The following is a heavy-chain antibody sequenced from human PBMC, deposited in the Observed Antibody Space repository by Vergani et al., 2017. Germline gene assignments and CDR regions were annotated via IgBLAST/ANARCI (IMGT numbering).Heavy chain of an antibody. Sequence: QVQLVQSGAEVKKPGASVKVSCKASGYTFTSYYMHWVRQAPGQGLEWMGIINPSGGSTSYAQKFQGRVNMTRDTSTSTVYMELSSLRSEDTAVYYCATTPSKGRDLLAVAGTFDYWGQGTLVTVSS. CDR3: ATTPSKGRDLLAVAGTFDY. D-gene: IGHD6-19*01. J-gene: IGHJ4*02. V-gene: IGHV1-46*03. CDR2: INPSGGST. CDR1: GYTFTSYY.